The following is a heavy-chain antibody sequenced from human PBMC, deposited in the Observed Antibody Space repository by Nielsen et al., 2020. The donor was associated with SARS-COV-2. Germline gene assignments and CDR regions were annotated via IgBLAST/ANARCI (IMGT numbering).Heavy chain of an antibody. J-gene: IGHJ5*02. D-gene: IGHD6-13*01. Sequence: SETLSLTCTVSGGSISSSSYYWGWIRQPPGKGLEWIGSIYYSGSTYYNPSLKSRVTISVDTSKNQFSLKLSSVTAADTAVYYCARAGADSSSWYRRGQWFDPWGQGTLVTVSS. V-gene: IGHV4-39*01. CDR3: ARAGADSSSWYRRGQWFDP. CDR2: IYYSGST. CDR1: GGSISSSSYY.